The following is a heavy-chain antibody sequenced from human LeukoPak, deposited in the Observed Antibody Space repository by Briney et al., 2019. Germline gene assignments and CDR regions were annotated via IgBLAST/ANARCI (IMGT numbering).Heavy chain of an antibody. CDR3: ARRDYYDSSQQFDY. D-gene: IGHD3-22*01. J-gene: IGHJ4*02. CDR2: IYYSGST. CDR1: GGSISSSSYY. V-gene: IGHV4-39*01. Sequence: SETLSLTCTVSGGSISSSSYYWGWIRQPPGKGLEWIGSIYYSGSTYYNPSLKSRVTISVDTSKNRFSLKLSSVTAADTAVYYCARRDYYDSSQQFDYWGQGTLVTVSS.